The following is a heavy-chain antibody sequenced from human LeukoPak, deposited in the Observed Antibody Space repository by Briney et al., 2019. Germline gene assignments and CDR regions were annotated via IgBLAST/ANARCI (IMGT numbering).Heavy chain of an antibody. CDR3: ATFSAD. J-gene: IGHJ4*02. CDR1: GFTFSSYE. CDR2: ISSSGRTF. Sequence: PGGSLRLSCAASGFTFSSYEMNWVRQAPGKGLEWVSYISSSGRTFYYADSVRGRFTISRDNAKNSLYLQMSSLREDDTAVYYCATFSADGGQGTLVTVSS. V-gene: IGHV3-48*03.